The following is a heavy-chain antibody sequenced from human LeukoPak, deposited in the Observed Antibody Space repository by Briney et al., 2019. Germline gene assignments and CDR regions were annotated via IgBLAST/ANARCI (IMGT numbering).Heavy chain of an antibody. J-gene: IGHJ6*02. CDR1: GGSISSGGYS. V-gene: IGHV4-30-2*01. CDR3: ARGRYCSSTSCYRRDYYYYGMDV. CDR2: IYHSGST. D-gene: IGHD2-2*02. Sequence: PSETLSLTCAVSGGSISSGGYSWSWIRQPPGKGLEWIGYIYHSGSTYYNPSLKSRVTISVDRSKNQFSLKLSSVTAADTAVYYCARGRYCSSTSCYRRDYYYYGMDVWGQGTTVTVSS.